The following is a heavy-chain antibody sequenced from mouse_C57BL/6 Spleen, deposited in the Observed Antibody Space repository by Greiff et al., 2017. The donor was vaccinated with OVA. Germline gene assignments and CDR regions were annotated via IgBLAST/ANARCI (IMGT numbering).Heavy chain of an antibody. D-gene: IGHD2-5*01. CDR3: ARGDYYSNYEGFAY. V-gene: IGHV1-50*01. CDR1: GYTFTSYW. CDR2: IDPSDSYT. Sequence: QVQLKQPGAELVKPGASVKLSCKASGYTFTSYWMQWVKQRPGQGLEWIGEIDPSDSYTNYNQKFKGKATLTVDTSSSTAYMQLSSLTSEDSAVYYCARGDYYSNYEGFAYWGQGTLVTVSA. J-gene: IGHJ3*01.